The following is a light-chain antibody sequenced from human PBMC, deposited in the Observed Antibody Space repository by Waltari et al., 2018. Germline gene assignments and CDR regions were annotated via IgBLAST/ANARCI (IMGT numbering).Light chain of an antibody. J-gene: IGKJ4*01. CDR1: QSVSSN. Sequence: EIVMTQSPATLSVSPGERATLSCRASQSVSSNLAWYQQKPGQAPRLLIYGASTRATGIRARFSGSGSGTEFTLTISSLQSEDFAVYYCQQYNNWPQTFGGGTKVEIK. V-gene: IGKV3-15*01. CDR3: QQYNNWPQT. CDR2: GAS.